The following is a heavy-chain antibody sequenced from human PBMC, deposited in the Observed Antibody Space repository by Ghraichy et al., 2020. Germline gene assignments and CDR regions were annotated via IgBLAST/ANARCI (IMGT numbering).Heavy chain of an antibody. Sequence: GGSLRLSRAASGFTFSNYAMSWVRQAPGKGLEWVSTISDGGGSTYYADSVKGRVTISRDNPKNMLYLQMYSLRAEDTAVYYCAKDQCSGGGCYWADAFDIWGQGTMLTVSS. CDR2: ISDGGGST. D-gene: IGHD2-15*01. CDR3: AKDQCSGGGCYWADAFDI. V-gene: IGHV3-23*01. J-gene: IGHJ3*02. CDR1: GFTFSNYA.